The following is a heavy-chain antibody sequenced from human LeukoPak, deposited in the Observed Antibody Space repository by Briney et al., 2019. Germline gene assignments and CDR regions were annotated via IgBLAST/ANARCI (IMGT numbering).Heavy chain of an antibody. CDR3: AAVSPRILNLVYFDY. CDR1: GFTFTSPA. Sequence: ASVKVSCKASGFTFTSPAMQWVRQARGQRLEWIGWIVVGSGNTNYAQKFQERVTITRDMSTSTAYMELSSLRSEDTAVYYCAAVSPRILNLVYFDYWGQGTLVTVSS. CDR2: IVVGSGNT. J-gene: IGHJ4*02. D-gene: IGHD2-15*01. V-gene: IGHV1-58*02.